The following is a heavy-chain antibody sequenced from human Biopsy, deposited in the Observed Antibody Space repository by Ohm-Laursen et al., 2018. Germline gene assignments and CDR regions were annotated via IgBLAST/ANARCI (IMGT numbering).Heavy chain of an antibody. J-gene: IGHJ4*02. D-gene: IGHD2-21*02. V-gene: IGHV4-59*08. CDR1: GDSINSSY. CDR3: ARRGSGDRSFDY. Sequence: GTLSLTCTVSGDSINSSYWSWIRQAPGKGLEWIGFISNSGNTNYNPSLKSRVTISADTSKNQFSLKLGSVTVADTAVFYCARRGSGDRSFDYWGQGSLVTVSS. CDR2: ISNSGNT.